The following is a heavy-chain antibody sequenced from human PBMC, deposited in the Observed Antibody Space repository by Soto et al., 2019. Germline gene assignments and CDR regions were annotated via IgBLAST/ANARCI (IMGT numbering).Heavy chain of an antibody. Sequence: SETLSLTCTVSGGSVSSGRYYWSWIRQPPGKGLEWIGYIYYNGNTNYNPSLKSRVTISVDTSKNQFSLKLSSVTAADTAVYYCARVFSSSWFYYFDSWGQGTLVTVYS. CDR1: GGSVSSGRYY. V-gene: IGHV4-61*01. CDR2: IYYNGNT. D-gene: IGHD6-13*01. J-gene: IGHJ4*02. CDR3: ARVFSSSWFYYFDS.